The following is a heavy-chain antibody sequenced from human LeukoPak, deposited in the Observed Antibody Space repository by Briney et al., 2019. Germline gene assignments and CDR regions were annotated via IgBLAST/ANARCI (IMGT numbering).Heavy chain of an antibody. CDR1: GFTFSSYG. CDR2: ISYDGSNK. Sequence: GGSLRLSCAASGFTFSSYGMHWVRQAPGKGLEWVAVISYDGSNKYYADSVKGRFTISRDNSKNTLYLQMNSLRAEDTAVYYCAKRIVGATAVDYWGQGTLVTVSS. V-gene: IGHV3-30*18. CDR3: AKRIVGATAVDY. J-gene: IGHJ4*02. D-gene: IGHD1-26*01.